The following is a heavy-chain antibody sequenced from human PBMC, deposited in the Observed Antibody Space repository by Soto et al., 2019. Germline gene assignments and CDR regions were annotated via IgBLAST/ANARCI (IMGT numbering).Heavy chain of an antibody. CDR3: AKGSSGYYYGDPYYFDY. V-gene: IGHV3-23*01. CDR1: GFPFSDHA. J-gene: IGHJ4*02. D-gene: IGHD3-22*01. Sequence: GGSLRLSCAASGFPFSDHAMHWVRQTPGKGLEWVSAITGRGDSTYYADSVKGRFTISRDNSKSTLYLQMMSLRAEDTAVYYCAKGSSGYYYGDPYYFDYWGQGTLVTVS. CDR2: ITGRGDST.